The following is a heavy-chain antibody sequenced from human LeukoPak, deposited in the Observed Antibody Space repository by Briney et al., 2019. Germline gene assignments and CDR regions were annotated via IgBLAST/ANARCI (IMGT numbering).Heavy chain of an antibody. CDR1: GFTFSVYP. CDR2: IRFDGTDK. CDR3: ARDNHMVGAMYRFDP. J-gene: IGHJ5*02. D-gene: IGHD1-26*01. V-gene: IGHV3-30*02. Sequence: PGGSLRLSCAASGFTFSVYPMHWIRQAPGKGLEWVALIRFDGTDKYYADSVRGRFTISRDNSNSTLYLSMTTLRPEDTAVYYCARDNHMVGAMYRFDPWGQGTLVTVSS.